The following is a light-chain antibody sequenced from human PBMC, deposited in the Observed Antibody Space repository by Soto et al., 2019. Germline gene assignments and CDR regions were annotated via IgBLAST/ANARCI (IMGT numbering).Light chain of an antibody. V-gene: IGKV3-20*01. J-gene: IGKJ4*01. CDR2: GAS. CDR3: QQYGSSPT. CDR1: QTVSNNY. Sequence: EVVLTQSPGTLSLSPGERATLSCRASQTVSNNYLAWYQQKPGQAPSLLIYGASSRATGIPDRFIGSGSGTDFILTISRLEPEDFAVYYCQQYGSSPTFGGGTKVEIK.